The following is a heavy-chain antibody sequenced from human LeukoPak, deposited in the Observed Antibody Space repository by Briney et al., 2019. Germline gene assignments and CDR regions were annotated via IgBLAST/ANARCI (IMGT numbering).Heavy chain of an antibody. Sequence: GGSLRLSCAASGFTFSDYYMSWIRQAPGKGLEWVSYISSSGSTIYYADSVKGRFTISRDNAKNSLYLQMNSLRAEDTAVYYCARTREFFYGGNSGLGYWGQGTLVTVSS. CDR1: GFTFSDYY. CDR2: ISSSGSTI. J-gene: IGHJ4*02. V-gene: IGHV3-11*01. D-gene: IGHD4-23*01. CDR3: ARTREFFYGGNSGLGY.